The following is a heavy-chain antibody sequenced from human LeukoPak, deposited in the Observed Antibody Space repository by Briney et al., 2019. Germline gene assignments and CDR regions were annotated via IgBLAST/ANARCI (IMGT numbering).Heavy chain of an antibody. D-gene: IGHD3-3*01. CDR2: IIPIFGTA. CDR3: ADHRNFWSGYYWSDP. J-gene: IGHJ5*02. Sequence: GASVKVSCKASGGTFSSYAISWVRQAPGQGLEWMGGIIPIFGTANYAQKFQGRVTITADESTSTAYMELSSLRSEDTAVYYCADHRNFWSGYYWSDPWGQGTLVTVSS. V-gene: IGHV1-69*13. CDR1: GGTFSSYA.